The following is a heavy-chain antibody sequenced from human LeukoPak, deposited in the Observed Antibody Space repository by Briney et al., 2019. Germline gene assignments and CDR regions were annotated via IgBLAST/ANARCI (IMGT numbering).Heavy chain of an antibody. Sequence: GGSLRLSCAASGFTFNSYAMSWVRQAPGKGLEWVSAISGSGGSTYYADSVKGRFTISRDNSKNTLYLQVNSLRAEDTAVYYCAKDGRAAGTSVFYPTRINWFDPWGQGTLVTVSS. CDR3: AKDGRAAGTSVFYPTRINWFDP. D-gene: IGHD6-13*01. V-gene: IGHV3-23*01. CDR2: ISGSGGST. CDR1: GFTFNSYA. J-gene: IGHJ5*02.